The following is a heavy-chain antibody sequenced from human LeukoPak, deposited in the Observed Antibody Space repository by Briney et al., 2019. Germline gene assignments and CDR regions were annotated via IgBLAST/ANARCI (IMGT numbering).Heavy chain of an antibody. D-gene: IGHD2-21*02. Sequence: GGSLSLSCEASGFPFSNFTMNWVRQAPGKGLEWVSYISTSGNTIYYAASVKGRFTISRDNAKNSRYLQMNSLRAEDPVVYYCANDRGDYPPYFDDWGQRSLVT. CDR3: ANDRGDYPPYFDD. CDR2: ISTSGNTI. V-gene: IGHV3-48*04. J-gene: IGHJ4*02. CDR1: GFPFSNFT.